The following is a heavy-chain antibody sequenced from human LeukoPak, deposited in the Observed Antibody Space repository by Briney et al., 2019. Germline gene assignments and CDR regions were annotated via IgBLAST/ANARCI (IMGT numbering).Heavy chain of an antibody. V-gene: IGHV3-66*01. CDR3: ARVWSGSYFY. D-gene: IGHD1-26*01. J-gene: IGHJ4*02. Sequence: GGSLRLSCAASGFTVSSNYMSWVRQAPGKGLEWVSVIYSGGSTYYADSVKGRFTISRDNSKSTLYLQMNSLRAEDTAVYYCARVWSGSYFYWGQGTLVTASS. CDR2: IYSGGST. CDR1: GFTVSSNY.